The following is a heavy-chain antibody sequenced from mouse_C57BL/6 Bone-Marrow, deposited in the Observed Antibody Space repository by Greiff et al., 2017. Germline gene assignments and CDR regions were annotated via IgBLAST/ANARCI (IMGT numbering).Heavy chain of an antibody. CDR3: ALIGYDYDEAWFAY. CDR2: FTMYSDAT. V-gene: IGHV1-49*01. D-gene: IGHD2-4*01. J-gene: IGHJ3*01. CDR1: YFAFMASA. Sequence: LQQSGAELVRPGSSVKLSCKDSYFAFMASAMHWVKQRPGHGLEWIGSFTMYSDATEYSANFKGKATLTANTSSSTAYMELSSLTSDDSAVYYCALIGYDYDEAWFAYWGQGTLVTVSA.